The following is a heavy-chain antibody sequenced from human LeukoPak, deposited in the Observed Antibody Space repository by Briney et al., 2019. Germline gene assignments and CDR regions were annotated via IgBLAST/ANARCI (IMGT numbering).Heavy chain of an antibody. CDR3: AIDPRGPAS. CDR2: IKTDGSEK. J-gene: IGHJ4*02. V-gene: IGHV3-7*05. CDR1: GFTFSSFW. D-gene: IGHD3-10*01. Sequence: PGGSLRLSCAASGFTFSSFWMSWVRQAPGKGLEWVANIKTDGSEKYYVDSVKGRFTISRDNAKNSLYLQMNSLRAEDTAVYYCAIDPRGPASWGQGTLVTVSS.